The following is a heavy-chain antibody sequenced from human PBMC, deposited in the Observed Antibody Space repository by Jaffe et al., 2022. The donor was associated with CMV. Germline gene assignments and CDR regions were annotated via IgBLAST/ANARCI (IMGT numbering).Heavy chain of an antibody. CDR3: ARGRGGIAAREVGVEIDY. J-gene: IGHJ4*02. V-gene: IGHV4-34*01. D-gene: IGHD6-6*01. CDR1: GGSFSGYY. CDR2: INHSGST. Sequence: QVQLQQWGAGLLKPSETLSLTCAVYGGSFSGYYWSWIRQPPGKGLEWIGEINHSGSTNYNPSLKSRVTISVDTSKNQFSLKLSSVTAADTAVYYCARGRGGIAAREVGVEIDYWGQGTLVTVSS.